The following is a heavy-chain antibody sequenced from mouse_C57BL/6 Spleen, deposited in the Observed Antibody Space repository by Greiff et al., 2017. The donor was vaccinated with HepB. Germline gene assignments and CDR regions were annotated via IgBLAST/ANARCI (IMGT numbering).Heavy chain of an antibody. CDR3: ARDRNWDFDY. V-gene: IGHV3-6*01. CDR2: ISYDGSN. Sequence: EVQLQQSGPGLVKPSQSLSLTCSVTGYSITSGYYWNWIRQFPGNKLEWMGYISYDGSNNYNPSLKNRISITRDTSKNQCFLKLNSVTTEDTATYYCARDRNWDFDYWGQGTTLTVSS. J-gene: IGHJ2*01. D-gene: IGHD4-1*01. CDR1: GYSITSGYY.